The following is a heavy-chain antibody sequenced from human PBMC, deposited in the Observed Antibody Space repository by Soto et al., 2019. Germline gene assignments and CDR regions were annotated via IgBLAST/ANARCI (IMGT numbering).Heavy chain of an antibody. J-gene: IGHJ6*02. CDR1: GFTVSSDS. Sequence: EVQLVETGGDLIQPGGSLRLSCAASGFTVSSDSMTWVRQAPGKGLEWISIIYSDNNTDYAASVKGLFSISRDTSKNISYLQMNSLRAEDTAEYYCARHYSAMGVWGQGTTVTVSS. V-gene: IGHV3-53*02. CDR3: ARHYSAMGV. CDR2: IYSDNNT.